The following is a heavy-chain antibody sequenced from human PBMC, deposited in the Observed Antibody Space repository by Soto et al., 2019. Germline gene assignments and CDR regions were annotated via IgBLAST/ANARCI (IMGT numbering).Heavy chain of an antibody. CDR1: GFTVSSKY. V-gene: IGHV3-66*01. CDR2: IQSGGST. J-gene: IGHJ6*04. Sequence: EVQLVESGGGLVQPGGSLRLSCAASGFTVSSKYMSWVRQAPGKGLEWVSLIQSGGSTYYAGSVKGRFTISRDNSENTLFLQMNRLRVEYTAVYYCTRDSVHGSGGRCYGVPMDVWGKGTRVTVSA. D-gene: IGHD2-15*01. CDR3: TRDSVHGSGGRCYGVPMDV.